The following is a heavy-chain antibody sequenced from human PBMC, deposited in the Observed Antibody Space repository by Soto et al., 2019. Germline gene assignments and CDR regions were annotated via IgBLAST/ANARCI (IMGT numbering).Heavy chain of an antibody. CDR3: ARDTGEAARPDYMDV. V-gene: IGHV3-21*01. CDR2: ISSSSSYI. Sequence: GGSLRLSCAASGFTFSSYSMNWVRQAPGKGLEWVSSISSSSSYIYYADSVKGRFTISRDNAKNSLYLQMNSLRAEDTAVYYCARDTGEAARPDYMDVWGKGTTVTVSS. J-gene: IGHJ6*03. D-gene: IGHD6-6*01. CDR1: GFTFSSYS.